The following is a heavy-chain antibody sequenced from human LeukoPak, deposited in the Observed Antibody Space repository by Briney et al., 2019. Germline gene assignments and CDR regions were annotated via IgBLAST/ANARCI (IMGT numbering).Heavy chain of an antibody. J-gene: IGHJ3*02. CDR1: GYTLTELS. Sequence: ASVKVSCKVSGYTLTELSMHWVRQAPGKGLEWRGGFDPKDGGTIYAQKFQGRVTMTEDTSTDTAYMELSSLRSEDTAVYYCATNLFSNAFDIWGQGTMVTVSS. V-gene: IGHV1-24*01. D-gene: IGHD2/OR15-2a*01. CDR3: ATNLFSNAFDI. CDR2: FDPKDGGT.